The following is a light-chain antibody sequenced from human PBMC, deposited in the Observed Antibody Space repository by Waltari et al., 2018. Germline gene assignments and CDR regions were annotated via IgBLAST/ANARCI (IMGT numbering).Light chain of an antibody. CDR2: AAS. Sequence: DIQMTQSPSSLSASVGDRVTITCRASPSISSYLTWYKQKPGKAPKLLIYAASSLQSGVPSRFSGSGSGTDFTLTISSLQPEDFATYYCQQSYSTLWTFGQGTKVEIK. J-gene: IGKJ1*01. V-gene: IGKV1-39*01. CDR1: PSISSY. CDR3: QQSYSTLWT.